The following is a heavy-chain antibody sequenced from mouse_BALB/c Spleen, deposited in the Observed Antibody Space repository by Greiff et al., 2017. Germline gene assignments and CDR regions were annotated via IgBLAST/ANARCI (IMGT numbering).Heavy chain of an antibody. Sequence: VQLQQSGTVLARPGASVKMSCKASGYSFTSYWMHWVNQRPGQGLEWIGAIYPGNSDTSYNQKFKGKAKLTAVTSASTAYMELSSLTNEDSAVYYCFIYYGYISAYWGQGTLVTVSA. CDR1: GYSFTSYW. D-gene: IGHD2-2*01. V-gene: IGHV1-5*01. J-gene: IGHJ3*01. CDR2: IYPGNSDT. CDR3: FIYYGYISAY.